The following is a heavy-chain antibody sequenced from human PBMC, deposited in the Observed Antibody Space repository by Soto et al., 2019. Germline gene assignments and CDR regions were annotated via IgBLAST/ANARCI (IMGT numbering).Heavy chain of an antibody. CDR2: IDPSDSYT. J-gene: IGHJ6*02. V-gene: IGHV5-10-1*01. Sequence: VESLKISCKGSGYSFTSYCISWVRQMPGKGLEWMGRIDPSDSYTNYSPSFQGHVTISADKSISTAYLQWSSLKASDTAMYYCARRPGITGTTYYYGMDVWGQGTTVTVSS. CDR3: ARRPGITGTTYYYGMDV. D-gene: IGHD1-20*01. CDR1: GYSFTSYC.